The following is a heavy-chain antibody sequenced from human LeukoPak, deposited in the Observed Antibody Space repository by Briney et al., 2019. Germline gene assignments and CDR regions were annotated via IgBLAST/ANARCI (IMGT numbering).Heavy chain of an antibody. CDR2: INSDGSST. Sequence: GGSLRLSWAASGFTFSSYWMHWVRQAPGKGLVWVSRINSDGSSTSYADSVKGRFTISRDNAKNTLYLQMNSLRAEDTAVYYCARDLPPRGVFFHYYGMDVWGQGTTVTVSS. V-gene: IGHV3-74*01. J-gene: IGHJ6*02. CDR3: ARDLPPRGVFFHYYGMDV. D-gene: IGHD2/OR15-2a*01. CDR1: GFTFSSYW.